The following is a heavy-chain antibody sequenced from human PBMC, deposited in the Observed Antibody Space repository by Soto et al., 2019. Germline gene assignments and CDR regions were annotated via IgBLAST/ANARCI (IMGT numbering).Heavy chain of an antibody. CDR3: ARDRGSYSSDY. CDR2: IKQDGSEK. J-gene: IGHJ4*02. V-gene: IGHV3-7*01. Sequence: GGSLRLSCAASGFTFTNYWMSWVRQAPGKGLEWVANIKQDGSEKYYVDSVRGRFTISRDNAKNSLYLQMNYLTAEGTAVYYCARDRGSYSSDYWGQGTLVTVSS. CDR1: GFTFTNYW. D-gene: IGHD3-10*01.